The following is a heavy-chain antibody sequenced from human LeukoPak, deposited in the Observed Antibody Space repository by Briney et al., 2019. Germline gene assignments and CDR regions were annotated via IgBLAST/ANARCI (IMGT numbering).Heavy chain of an antibody. Sequence: GGSLRLSCAASGFTFSSYWMSWVRQASGKGLEWVANIKQDGSEKYYVDSVKGRFTISRDNAKNSLYLQMNSLRAEDTAVYYCARRRYSGSSQHFDYWGQGTLVTVSS. CDR3: ARRRYSGSSQHFDY. D-gene: IGHD1-26*01. J-gene: IGHJ4*02. CDR1: GFTFSSYW. CDR2: IKQDGSEK. V-gene: IGHV3-7*01.